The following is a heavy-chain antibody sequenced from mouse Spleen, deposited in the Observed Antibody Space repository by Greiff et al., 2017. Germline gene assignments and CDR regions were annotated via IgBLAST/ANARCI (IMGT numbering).Heavy chain of an antibody. J-gene: IGHJ1*01. CDR2: ISSGSSTI. Sequence: DVMLVESGGGLVQPGGSRKLSCAASGFTFSSFGMHWVRQAPEKGLEWVAYISSGSSTIYYADTVKGRFTISRDNPKNTLFLQMTSLRSEDTAMYYCARSGGNRYFDVWGAGTTVTVSS. CDR3: ARSGGNRYFDV. V-gene: IGHV5-17*02. D-gene: IGHD2-1*01. CDR1: GFTFSSFG.